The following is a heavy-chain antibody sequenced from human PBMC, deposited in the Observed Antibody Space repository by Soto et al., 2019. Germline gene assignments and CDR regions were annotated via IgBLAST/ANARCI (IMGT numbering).Heavy chain of an antibody. D-gene: IGHD2-15*01. V-gene: IGHV4-39*01. CDR2: IYYSGST. Sequence: PSETLSLTCTVSGGSISSSSYYWGWIRQPPGKGLEWIGSIYYSGSTYYNPSLKSRVTISVDTSKNQFSLKLSPVTAADTAVYYCARQVASMVGYYYYGMDVWGQGTTVTVSS. J-gene: IGHJ6*02. CDR1: GGSISSSSYY. CDR3: ARQVASMVGYYYYGMDV.